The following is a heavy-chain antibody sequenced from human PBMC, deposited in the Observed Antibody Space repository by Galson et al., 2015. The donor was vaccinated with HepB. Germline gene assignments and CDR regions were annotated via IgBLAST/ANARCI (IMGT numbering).Heavy chain of an antibody. V-gene: IGHV1-69*13. Sequence: SVKVSCKASGGTFSSYAISWVRQAPGQGLEWMGGIIPIFGTANYAQKFQGRVTITADESTSTAYMELSSLRSEDTAVYYCARGGIVGATVEYYFDYWGQGTLVTVSS. J-gene: IGHJ4*02. CDR1: GGTFSSYA. D-gene: IGHD1-26*01. CDR2: IIPIFGTA. CDR3: ARGGIVGATVEYYFDY.